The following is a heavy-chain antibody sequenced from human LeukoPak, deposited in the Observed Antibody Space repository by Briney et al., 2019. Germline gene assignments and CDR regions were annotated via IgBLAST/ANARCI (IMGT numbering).Heavy chain of an antibody. V-gene: IGHV4-59*01. CDR3: ARTEQSKGYRYHYGMDV. CDR2: IYYSGST. D-gene: IGHD1/OR15-1a*01. J-gene: IGHJ6*02. Sequence: SETLSLTCTVSGGSISSYYWSWIRQPPGKGLEWIGYIYYSGSTNYNPSLKSRVTISVDTSKNQFSLKLSSVTAADTAVYYCARTEQSKGYRYHYGMDVWGQGTTVTVSS. CDR1: GGSISSYY.